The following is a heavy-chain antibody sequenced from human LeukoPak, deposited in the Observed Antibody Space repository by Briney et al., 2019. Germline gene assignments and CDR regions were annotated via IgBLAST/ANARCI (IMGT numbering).Heavy chain of an antibody. Sequence: PSETLSLTRTVSGGSIRSSSYYWGWIRQPPGKGLEWIGSIYYSGSTYDHPSLKSRVTISVDTSKNQFSLKLSSVTAADTAVYYCARHYYDSNTYRWFDPWGQGTLVTVFS. CDR2: IYYSGST. J-gene: IGHJ5*02. D-gene: IGHD3-22*01. V-gene: IGHV4-39*01. CDR3: ARHYYDSNTYRWFDP. CDR1: GGSIRSSSYY.